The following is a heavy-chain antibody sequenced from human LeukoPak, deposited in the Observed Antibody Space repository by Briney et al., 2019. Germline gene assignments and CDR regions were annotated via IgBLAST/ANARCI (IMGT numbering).Heavy chain of an antibody. D-gene: IGHD3-3*01. CDR1: GFTVSSNY. J-gene: IGHJ6*03. CDR2: IRYDGSNK. V-gene: IGHV3-30*02. Sequence: GGSLRLSCAASGFTVSSNYMSWVRQAPGKGLEWVAFIRYDGSNKYYADSVKGRFTISRDNSKNTLYLQMNSLRAEDTAVYYCANRPHYDFWSGYYVYYYYMDVWGKGTTVTVSS. CDR3: ANRPHYDFWSGYYVYYYYMDV.